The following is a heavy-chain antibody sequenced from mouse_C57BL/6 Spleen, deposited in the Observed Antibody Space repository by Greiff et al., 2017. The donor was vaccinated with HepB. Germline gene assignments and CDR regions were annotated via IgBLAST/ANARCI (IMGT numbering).Heavy chain of an antibody. CDR2: IYPGDGDT. D-gene: IGHD1-1*01. Sequence: VQLQQSGPELVKPGASVKISCKASGYAFSSSWMNWVKQRPGKGLEWIGRIYPGDGDTNYNGTFKGKATLTADKSSSTAYMQLSSLTSEDSAVYFCARLSDSTVSYAMDYWGQGTSVTVSS. V-gene: IGHV1-82*01. CDR1: GYAFSSSW. CDR3: ARLSDSTVSYAMDY. J-gene: IGHJ4*01.